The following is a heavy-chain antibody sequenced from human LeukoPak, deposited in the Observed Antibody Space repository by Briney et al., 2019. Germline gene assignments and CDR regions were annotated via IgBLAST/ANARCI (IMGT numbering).Heavy chain of an antibody. D-gene: IGHD5-12*01. CDR3: ASGYSGYDLNY. J-gene: IGHJ4*02. CDR1: DFRDYY. Sequence: ASVKVSCKTSDFRDYYMNWVRQAPGQGLEWLGWINPKSGDTDYAQKFQGRVTMTRDTSINTAYMELSGLKPDDTAIYYCASGYSGYDLNYWGQGTQVTVSS. V-gene: IGHV1-2*02. CDR2: INPKSGDT.